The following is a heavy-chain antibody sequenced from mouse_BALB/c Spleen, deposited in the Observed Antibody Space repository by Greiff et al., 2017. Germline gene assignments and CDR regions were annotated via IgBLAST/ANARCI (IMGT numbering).Heavy chain of an antibody. Sequence: QVQLKQSGAELVRPGTSVKVSCKASGYAFTNYLIEWVKQRPGQGLEWIGVINPGSGGTNYNEKFKGKATLTADKSSSTAYMQLSSLTSDDSAVYFCARWGLLREFAYWGQGTLVTVSA. D-gene: IGHD2-3*01. J-gene: IGHJ3*01. V-gene: IGHV1-54*01. CDR1: GYAFTNYL. CDR2: INPGSGGT. CDR3: ARWGLLREFAY.